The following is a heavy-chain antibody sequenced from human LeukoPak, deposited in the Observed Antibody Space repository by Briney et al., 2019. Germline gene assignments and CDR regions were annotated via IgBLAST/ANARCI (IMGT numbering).Heavy chain of an antibody. CDR3: ARDCSGGSCYQY. V-gene: IGHV1-2*02. Sequence: ASVKVSCKASGYTFTGYYMHWVRQAPGQGLEWMGWINPNSGGTNYAQKFQGRVTMTRDTSISTAYMELSRLRSDDTAVYYCARDCSGGSCYQYWGQGTLVTVSS. D-gene: IGHD2-15*01. CDR2: INPNSGGT. CDR1: GYTFTGYY. J-gene: IGHJ4*02.